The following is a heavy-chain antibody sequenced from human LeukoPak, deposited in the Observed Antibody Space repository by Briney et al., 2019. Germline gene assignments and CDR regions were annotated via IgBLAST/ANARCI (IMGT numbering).Heavy chain of an antibody. D-gene: IGHD3-3*01. CDR1: GYTFTAYY. J-gene: IGHJ4*02. CDR3: AREGPRNYDFWSGVDY. CDR2: INPNSGDT. V-gene: IGHV1-2*02. Sequence: ASMKVSCKASGYTFTAYYIHWVRQAPGQGLEWMGWINPNSGDTNYAQKFQGRVTMTRDMSTSTVYMELSSLRSEDTAVYYCAREGPRNYDFWSGVDYWGQGTLVTVSS.